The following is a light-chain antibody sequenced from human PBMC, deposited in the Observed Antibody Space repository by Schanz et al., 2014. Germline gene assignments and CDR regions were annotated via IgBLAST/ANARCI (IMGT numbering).Light chain of an antibody. J-gene: IGKJ2*01. CDR3: QQYGSSPLYA. CDR2: GAT. Sequence: EIVLTQSPGTLSLSPGERATLSCRASQSVSSGYLAWYQQKPGQAPRLLIYGATSRATGIPDRFSGSVSGTDFTLTISRLEPEDFAVYYCQQYGSSPLYAFGQGTKLEIK. CDR1: QSVSSGY. V-gene: IGKV3-20*01.